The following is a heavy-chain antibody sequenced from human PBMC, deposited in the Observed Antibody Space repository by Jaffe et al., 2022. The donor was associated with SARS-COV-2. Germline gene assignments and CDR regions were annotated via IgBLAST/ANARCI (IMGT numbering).Heavy chain of an antibody. V-gene: IGHV3-23*01. J-gene: IGHJ4*02. CDR3: AKVWGGNYFDY. CDR2: VSGDGGRT. D-gene: IGHD3-16*01. Sequence: EVQLLESGGGLVQPGGSLRLSCAASGFTFTNYAMSWVRQTPGKGLEWVSTVSGDGGRTFYADSVKGRFIISRDNSKNALYLQMNSLRAEDTAVYYCAKVWGGNYFDYWGQGALVTVSS. CDR1: GFTFTNYA.